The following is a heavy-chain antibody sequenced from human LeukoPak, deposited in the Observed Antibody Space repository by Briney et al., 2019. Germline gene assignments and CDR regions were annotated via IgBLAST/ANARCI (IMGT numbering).Heavy chain of an antibody. Sequence: GGSLRLSCAASGFTFSSYWMSWVRQAPGKGLEWVANIKQDGSEKYYVDSVKGRFTISRDNSKNTLYLQMNSLRAEDTAVYYCARDPGYCSSTSCYSRGYFDYWGQGTLVTVSS. CDR2: IKQDGSEK. CDR3: ARDPGYCSSTSCYSRGYFDY. CDR1: GFTFSSYW. J-gene: IGHJ4*02. V-gene: IGHV3-7*03. D-gene: IGHD2-2*01.